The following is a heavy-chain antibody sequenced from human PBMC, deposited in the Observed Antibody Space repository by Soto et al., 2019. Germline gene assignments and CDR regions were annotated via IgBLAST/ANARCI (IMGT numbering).Heavy chain of an antibody. Sequence: SETLSLTRAVYGGSFSGYYWSWIRQPPGKGLEWIGEINHSGSTNYNPSLKSRVTISVDTSKNQFSLKLSSVTAADTAVYYCARGRGSSWYRDYYYYGMDVWGQGTTVTVSS. CDR3: ARGRGSSWYRDYYYYGMDV. D-gene: IGHD6-13*01. V-gene: IGHV4-34*01. CDR2: INHSGST. CDR1: GGSFSGYY. J-gene: IGHJ6*02.